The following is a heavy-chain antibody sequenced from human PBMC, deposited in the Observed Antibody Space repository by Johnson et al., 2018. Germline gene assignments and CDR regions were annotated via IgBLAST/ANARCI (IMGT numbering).Heavy chain of an antibody. D-gene: IGHD3-22*01. CDR3: ARGRFYYDSSAPGPFQH. Sequence: QVQLQESGPGLVKPSETLSLTCTVSGGSISSYYWNWIRQPPGKGLEWIGYIYYSGSTNYNPSLKSRVTMSVDTSKNQFSLRLSSVTAADTAVYYCARGRFYYDSSAPGPFQHWGQGTLVTVSS. CDR2: IYYSGST. CDR1: GGSISSYY. J-gene: IGHJ1*01. V-gene: IGHV4-59*01.